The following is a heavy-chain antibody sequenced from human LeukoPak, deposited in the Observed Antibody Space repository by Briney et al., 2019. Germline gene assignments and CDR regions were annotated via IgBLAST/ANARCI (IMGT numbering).Heavy chain of an antibody. CDR2: IIPILGIA. CDR3: ARESFPAASDY. D-gene: IGHD2-2*01. CDR1: GYTFTSYG. Sequence: SVKVSCKASGYTFTSYGISWVRQAPGQGLEWMGRIIPILGIANYAQKFQGRVTITADKSTSTAYMELSSLRSEDTAVYYCARESFPAASDYWGQGTLVTVSS. J-gene: IGHJ4*02. V-gene: IGHV1-69*04.